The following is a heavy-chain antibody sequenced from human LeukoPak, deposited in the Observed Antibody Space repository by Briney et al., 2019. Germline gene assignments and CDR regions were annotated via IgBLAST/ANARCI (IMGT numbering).Heavy chain of an antibody. V-gene: IGHV3-7*01. Sequence: GGSLRLSCEASGFTFSSYWMSWVRQAPGKGLEWVANIKQDGSEKYYVDSLKGRFTVSRDNAKNSLYLQINSLRVGDTAVYFCARVGAATFYWYYMDVWGKGTTVTVSS. CDR2: IKQDGSEK. J-gene: IGHJ6*03. D-gene: IGHD2-15*01. CDR3: ARVGAATFYWYYMDV. CDR1: GFTFSSYW.